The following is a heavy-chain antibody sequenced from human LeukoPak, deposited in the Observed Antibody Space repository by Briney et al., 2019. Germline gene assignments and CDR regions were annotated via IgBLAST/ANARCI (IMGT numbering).Heavy chain of an antibody. Sequence: PGGSLRLSRAASGFTFSDYYMSWIRQAPGKGQEWISYNSNSSSDTDYADSVQGRFTIARDNVKNSVNLQMKSLRAEDTDEYYCAREIRSGGIWNWFARWGQGTLVTVAS. CDR2: NSNSSSDT. CDR3: AREIRSGGIWNWFAR. D-gene: IGHD2-15*01. V-gene: IGHV3-11*05. J-gene: IGHJ5*02. CDR1: GFTFSDYY.